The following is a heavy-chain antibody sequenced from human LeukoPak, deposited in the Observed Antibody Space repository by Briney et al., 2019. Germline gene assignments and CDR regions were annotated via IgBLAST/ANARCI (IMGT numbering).Heavy chain of an antibody. Sequence: SETLSLTCTVSGGSISSYYWSWIRQPPGKGLEWIGYIHYSGSTNYNPSLKSRVTMSVDTFKNQFSLKLSSVTAADTAVYYCARDDYGDYGGKNWFDSWGQGTLVTVSS. J-gene: IGHJ5*01. D-gene: IGHD4-17*01. CDR3: ARDDYGDYGGKNWFDS. V-gene: IGHV4-59*12. CDR1: GGSISSYY. CDR2: IHYSGST.